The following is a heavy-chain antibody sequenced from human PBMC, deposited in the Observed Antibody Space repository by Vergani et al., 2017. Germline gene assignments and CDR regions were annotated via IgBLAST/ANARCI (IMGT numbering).Heavy chain of an antibody. Sequence: QVQLVESGGGEVQPGRSLRLSCSAAGCPFSDYGVHWVRQAPGKGLEWVSVISYDGNKKNYADSVKCRFTISRDNSKNTLYLEMNALRAEDTAVYYCARDFLTRVTTLDYYYMGVWGKGTTVTVSS. CDR1: GCPFSDYG. V-gene: IGHV3-30*03. CDR2: ISYDGNKK. CDR3: ARDFLTRVTTLDYYYMGV. D-gene: IGHD1-1*01. J-gene: IGHJ6*03.